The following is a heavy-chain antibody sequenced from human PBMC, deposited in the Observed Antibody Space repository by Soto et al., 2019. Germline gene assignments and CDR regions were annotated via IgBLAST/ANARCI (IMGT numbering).Heavy chain of an antibody. D-gene: IGHD5-12*01. J-gene: IGHJ3*02. CDR3: ERDTVEMATIDAFDI. CDR1: GYTFTSYY. CDR2: INPSGGST. Sequence: ASVKVSCKASGYTFTSYYMHWVRQAPGQGLEWMGIINPSGGSTSYAQKFQGRVTMTRDTSTSTVYMELSSLRSEDTAVYYCERDTVEMATIDAFDIWGQGTMVTVSS. V-gene: IGHV1-46*01.